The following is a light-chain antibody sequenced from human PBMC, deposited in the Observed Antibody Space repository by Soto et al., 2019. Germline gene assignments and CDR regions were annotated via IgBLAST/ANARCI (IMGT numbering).Light chain of an antibody. CDR1: QSVSRGY. Sequence: EVVLTQSPGTLSLSPGERATLTCRASQSVSRGYLAWYQQKSGQPPRLLVYGASTRALGIPDRFSGSESGTDFTLAISRLEPEDFAVYSCQQYGSSPPTFGQGTKVDIK. J-gene: IGKJ1*01. V-gene: IGKV3-20*01. CDR2: GAS. CDR3: QQYGSSPPT.